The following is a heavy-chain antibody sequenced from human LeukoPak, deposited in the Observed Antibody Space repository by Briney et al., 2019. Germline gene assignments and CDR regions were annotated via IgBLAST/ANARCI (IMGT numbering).Heavy chain of an antibody. D-gene: IGHD1-26*01. CDR2: ISSSSGYI. V-gene: IGHV3-21*04. CDR1: GFIFSTYS. CDR3: AKPPVGATPYYYYYMDV. J-gene: IGHJ6*03. Sequence: GGSLRLSCAASGFIFSTYSMNWVRQAPGKGLEWVSCISSSSGYIYYADSVKGRFTISRDNAKNSLYLQINSLRAEDTAVYYCAKPPVGATPYYYYYMDVWGKGTTVTISS.